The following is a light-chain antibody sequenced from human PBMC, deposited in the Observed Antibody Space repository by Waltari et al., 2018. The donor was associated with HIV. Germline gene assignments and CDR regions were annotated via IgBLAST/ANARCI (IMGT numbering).Light chain of an antibody. Sequence: QPVVTQEPSLTVSPGGTVTLTCASSTCAVTSGYHPHPFQQKPGQAPTALIYSTKNTHSWAPARFSGALLGGKPALTVSGVQPEEEAEYYCLLYYGGAQPYVVFGGGTKLTVL. CDR1: TCAVTSGYH. CDR2: STK. J-gene: IGLJ2*01. V-gene: IGLV7-43*01. CDR3: LLYYGGAQPYVV.